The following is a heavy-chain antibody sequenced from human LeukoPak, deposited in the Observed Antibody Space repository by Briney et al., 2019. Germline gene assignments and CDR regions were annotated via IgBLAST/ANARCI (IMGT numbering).Heavy chain of an antibody. CDR1: GYIFTSYG. D-gene: IGHD6-6*01. CDR2: ISAYNANT. Sequence: ASVKVSCKASGYIFTSYGISWVRQAPGQGLEWMGWISAYNANTNYAQKLQGRVTMTTDTSTSTAYMELRSLRSDDTAVYYCARGGPFPSSSSSREYYLDYWGQGTLVTVSS. J-gene: IGHJ4*02. V-gene: IGHV1-18*01. CDR3: ARGGPFPSSSSSREYYLDY.